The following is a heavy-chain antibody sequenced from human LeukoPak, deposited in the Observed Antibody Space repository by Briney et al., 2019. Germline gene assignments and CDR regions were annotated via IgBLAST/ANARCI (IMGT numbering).Heavy chain of an antibody. J-gene: IGHJ4*02. D-gene: IGHD5-24*01. CDR2: INRSGGST. V-gene: IGHV1-46*01. Sequence: GASVKVSCKASGYTFTSYYIYWVRQGPGQGLEWMGMINRSGGSTTYAQKFQGRVTMTRDTSTSTAYMELSSLRSEDTAVYYCARDGRDSYNVGGGADYWGQGTLVTVSS. CDR3: ARDGRDSYNVGGGADY. CDR1: GYTFTSYY.